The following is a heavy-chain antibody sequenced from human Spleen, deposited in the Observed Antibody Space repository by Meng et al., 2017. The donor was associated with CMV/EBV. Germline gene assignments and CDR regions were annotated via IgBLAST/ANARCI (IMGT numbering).Heavy chain of an antibody. D-gene: IGHD2-8*01. CDR2: IRSKAYGGTT. Sequence: GGSLRLSCTVSGFTFGDYAMSWVRQAPGKGLEWVGFIRSKAYGGTTEYAASVKGRFTISRDDSKSIAYLQMNSLKTEDTAVYYCTRMDYWGQGTLVTVSS. CDR3: TRMDY. CDR1: GFTFGDYA. J-gene: IGHJ4*02. V-gene: IGHV3-49*04.